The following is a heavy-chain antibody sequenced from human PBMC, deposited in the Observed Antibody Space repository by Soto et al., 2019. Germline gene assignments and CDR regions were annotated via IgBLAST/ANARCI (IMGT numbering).Heavy chain of an antibody. V-gene: IGHV3-30-3*01. CDR3: ARVPHNSQPHMIVVVRTVVGIDY. CDR1: GFTFSSYA. Sequence: GGSLRLSCAASGFTFSSYAMHWVRKAPGKGLEWVAVISYDGSNKYYADSVKGRFTISRDNSKNTLYLQMNSLRAEDTAVYYCARVPHNSQPHMIVVVRTVVGIDYWGQGT. D-gene: IGHD3-22*01. CDR2: ISYDGSNK. J-gene: IGHJ4*02.